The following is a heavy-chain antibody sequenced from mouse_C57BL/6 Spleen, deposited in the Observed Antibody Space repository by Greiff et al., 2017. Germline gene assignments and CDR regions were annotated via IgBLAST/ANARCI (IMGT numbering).Heavy chain of an antibody. CDR2: INYDGSST. CDR3: ARDDYGSYWYFDV. Sequence: EVHLVESEGGLVQPGSSMKLSCTASGFTFSDYYMAWVRQVPEKGLEWVANINYDGSSTYYLDSLKSRFIISRDNAKNILYLQMSSLKSEDTATYYCARDDYGSYWYFDVWGTGTTVTVSS. V-gene: IGHV5-16*01. J-gene: IGHJ1*03. D-gene: IGHD1-1*01. CDR1: GFTFSDYY.